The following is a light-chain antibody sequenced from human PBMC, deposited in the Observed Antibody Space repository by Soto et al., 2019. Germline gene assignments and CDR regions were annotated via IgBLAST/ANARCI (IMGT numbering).Light chain of an antibody. CDR1: QSLSRW. CDR2: DVS. J-gene: IGKJ2*01. CDR3: QQYISSPYT. Sequence: DIQMTQSPSALSASVGDRVTITCRASQSLSRWLAWYQQKPGKAPKLLIYDVSSLQSGVPSRFSGSESGTEFTLTIISLQPDDSATYYCQQYISSPYTFGQGTKVEIK. V-gene: IGKV1-5*01.